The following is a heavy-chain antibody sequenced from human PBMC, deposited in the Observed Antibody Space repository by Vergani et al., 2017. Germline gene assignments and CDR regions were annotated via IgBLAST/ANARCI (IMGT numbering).Heavy chain of an antibody. Sequence: QVQMQESGPGLVKTSETLSLTCSASGAPISYWCWSWLRQPAGKGLEWIGRLCPSGSTNHKPSLKSRVTMSIDTSKNQFSLKLTSVTAADTAVYYCARQKDYYMDVWGKGATVTVS. J-gene: IGHJ6*03. CDR3: ARQKDYYMDV. CDR1: GAPISYWC. V-gene: IGHV4-4*07. CDR2: LCPSGST.